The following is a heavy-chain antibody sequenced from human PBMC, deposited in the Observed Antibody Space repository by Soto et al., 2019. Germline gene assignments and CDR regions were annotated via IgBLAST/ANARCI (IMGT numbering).Heavy chain of an antibody. CDR1: GDSLSNNSAA. CDR3: ARDQGIVATTSY. CDR2: TYYRSRWYN. Sequence: SQTLSITCVISGDSLSNNSAAWNWIRQSPSRGLEWLGRTYYRSRWYNHYAESVKSRITINPDTSKNQFSLHLWSVTPGDSAVYYCARDQGIVATTSYWGQGTLVTVSS. J-gene: IGHJ4*02. V-gene: IGHV6-1*01. D-gene: IGHD5-12*01.